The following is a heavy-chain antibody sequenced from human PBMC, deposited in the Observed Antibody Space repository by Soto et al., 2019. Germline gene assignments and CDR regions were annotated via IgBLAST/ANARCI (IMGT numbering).Heavy chain of an antibody. CDR1: GFTFSSYG. V-gene: IGHV3-30*18. CDR3: ANDQSEGAYYYDSSGYLVY. CDR2: ISYDGSNK. J-gene: IGHJ4*02. D-gene: IGHD3-22*01. Sequence: QVQLVESGGGVVQPGRSLRLSCAASGFTFSSYGMHWVRQAPSKGLEWVAVISYDGSNKYYADSVKGRFTISRDNSKNTLYLKMNSLRAEDTAVYYCANDQSEGAYYYDSSGYLVYWGQGTLVTVSS.